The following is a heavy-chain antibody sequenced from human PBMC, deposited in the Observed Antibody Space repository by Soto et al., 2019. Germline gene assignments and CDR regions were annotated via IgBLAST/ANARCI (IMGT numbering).Heavy chain of an antibody. CDR3: ARVVSSGYYGWFDP. CDR1: GGSVSSANYY. D-gene: IGHD3-22*01. J-gene: IGHJ5*02. CDR2: LFYSGNSGTT. Sequence: QVQLQESGPGLVKPSETLSLTCTVSGGSVSSANYYWSWIRQPPGQRLQWIAYLFYSGNSGTTNYNPTLESRITISVDTSKNQFSLKLSSITAADTALFYFARVVSSGYYGWFDPWGQGTLVTVSS. V-gene: IGHV4-61*01.